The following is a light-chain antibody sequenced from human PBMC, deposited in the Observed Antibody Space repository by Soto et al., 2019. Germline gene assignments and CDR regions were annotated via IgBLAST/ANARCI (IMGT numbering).Light chain of an antibody. CDR2: DVS. CDR3: QQYNISPST. CDR1: QSFGSW. J-gene: IGKJ2*02. V-gene: IGKV1-5*01. Sequence: DIQMTQSPSTLSASVGDRVTITCRASQSFGSWLAWYQQKPGKAPKLLISDVSSLENGVPGRFSGSGSGTEFTLTISSLQPDDYATYYCQQYNISPSTFGQGTKVDIK.